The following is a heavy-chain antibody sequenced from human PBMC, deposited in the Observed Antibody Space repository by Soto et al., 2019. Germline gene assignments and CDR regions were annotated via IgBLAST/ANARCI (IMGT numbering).Heavy chain of an antibody. CDR2: ISYDGSNK. D-gene: IGHD6-19*01. J-gene: IGHJ4*02. CDR1: GFTFSGYG. CDR3: AKDFMAVAGPYYFDY. V-gene: IGHV3-30*18. Sequence: GGSLRLSCAASGFTFSGYGMHWVRQAPGKGLEWVAVISYDGSNKYYADSVKGRFTISRDNSKNTLYLQMNSLRAEDTAVYYCAKDFMAVAGPYYFDYWGQGTLVTVSS.